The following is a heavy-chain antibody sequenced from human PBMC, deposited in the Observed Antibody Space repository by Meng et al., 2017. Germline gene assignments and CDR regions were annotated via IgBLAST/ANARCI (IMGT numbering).Heavy chain of an antibody. CDR3: ATGAAAADH. Sequence: VELVESGGGLGRAGGALRLSCVASGLRFTDAWMSWVRQAPGKGLEWVGRIERKSDGGTIYYAAPVKGRFTISRDDSKNTLYLQMDSLINEDTAVYFCATGAAAADHWGQGTLVTVSS. D-gene: IGHD6-13*01. V-gene: IGHV3-15*04. CDR2: IERKSDGGTI. CDR1: GLRFTDAW. J-gene: IGHJ4*02.